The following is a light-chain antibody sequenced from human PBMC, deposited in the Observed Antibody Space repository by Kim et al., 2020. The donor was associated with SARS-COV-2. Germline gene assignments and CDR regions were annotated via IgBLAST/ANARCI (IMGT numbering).Light chain of an antibody. CDR3: QQYNDHPT. J-gene: IGKJ4*01. V-gene: IGKV1-5*01. CDR1: QSISKS. CDR2: EAS. Sequence: SAAVGDRATTNYRTSQSISKSLAWYQQKPGKAPKVLIYEASNLESGVPMRFSGDGSGTVFTLAIINLQPVDFATYYCQQYNDHPTFGGGPKVDIK.